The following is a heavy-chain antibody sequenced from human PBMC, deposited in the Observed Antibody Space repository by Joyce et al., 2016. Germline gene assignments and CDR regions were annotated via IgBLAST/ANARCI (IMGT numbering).Heavy chain of an antibody. CDR2: IDHSGRT. CDR1: GYSISSGYY. D-gene: IGHD1-26*01. CDR3: ARDAVGARLGFDY. Sequence: QVQLQESGPGLVKPSETLSLTCAVSGYSISSGYYWGWIRQPPGKGLEWIGIIDHSGRTYYNPSLKSRITISVDTSKNQFSLKVSSVTAADTVVYYCARDAVGARLGFDYWGQGTLVTVSS. V-gene: IGHV4-38-2*02. J-gene: IGHJ4*02.